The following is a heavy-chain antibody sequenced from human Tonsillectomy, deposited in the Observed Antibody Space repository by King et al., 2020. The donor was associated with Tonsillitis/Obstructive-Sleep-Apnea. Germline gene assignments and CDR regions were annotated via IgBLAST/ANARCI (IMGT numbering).Heavy chain of an antibody. CDR2: IKQDGSEK. CDR3: AGVVRVVGARWFDP. J-gene: IGHJ5*02. Sequence: VQLVESGGGLVQPGGSLRLSCAASGFTFSSYWMSWVRQAPGKGLEWVANIKQDGSEKYYVDSVKGRFTISRDNAKNSLYLQMNSLRAEDTAVYYCAGVVRVVGARWFDPWGQGTLVTVSS. CDR1: GFTFSSYW. D-gene: IGHD1-26*01. V-gene: IGHV3-7*04.